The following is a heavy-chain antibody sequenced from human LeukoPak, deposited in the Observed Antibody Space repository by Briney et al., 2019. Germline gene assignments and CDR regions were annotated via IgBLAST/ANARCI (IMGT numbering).Heavy chain of an antibody. CDR1: GYTFTSYG. CDR3: ARVPYYYDSSRPDNWFDP. CDR2: ISAYNGNT. J-gene: IGHJ5*02. D-gene: IGHD3-22*01. V-gene: IGHV1-18*01. Sequence: ASVKVSCKASGYTFTSYGISWVRQAPGQGLEWMGWISAYNGNTNYAQKLQGRVTMTTDTSTSTAYMELRSLRSDDTAVYYCARVPYYYDSSRPDNWFDPWGQGTLVTVSS.